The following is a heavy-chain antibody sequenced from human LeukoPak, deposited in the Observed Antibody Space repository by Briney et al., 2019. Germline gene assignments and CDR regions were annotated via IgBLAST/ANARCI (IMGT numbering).Heavy chain of an antibody. CDR3: ARGHIVVVPAAGYR. CDR1: GFTFSSYS. V-gene: IGHV3-21*01. Sequence: PGGSLSLSCTASGFTFSSYSMNWVRQAPGKGLEWVSSISSSSSYIYYADSVKGRFTISRDNAKNSLYLQMNSLRAEDTAVYYCARGHIVVVPAAGYRWGQGTLVTVSS. CDR2: ISSSSSYI. J-gene: IGHJ4*02. D-gene: IGHD2-2*01.